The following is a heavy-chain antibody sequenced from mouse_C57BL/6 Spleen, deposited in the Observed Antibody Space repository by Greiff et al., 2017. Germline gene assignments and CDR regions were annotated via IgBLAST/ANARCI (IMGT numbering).Heavy chain of an antibody. CDR3: ARRAVVATRYYARDY. J-gene: IGHJ4*01. V-gene: IGHV1-69*01. CDR1: GYTFTSYW. D-gene: IGHD1-1*01. CDR2: IDPSDSYT. Sequence: QVQLQQPGAELVMPGASVKLSCKASGYTFTSYWMHWVKQRPGQGLEWIGEIDPSDSYTNYNQKFKGKSTLTVDKSSSTAYMQLSSLTSEDSAVYYCARRAVVATRYYARDYWGQGTSVTVSS.